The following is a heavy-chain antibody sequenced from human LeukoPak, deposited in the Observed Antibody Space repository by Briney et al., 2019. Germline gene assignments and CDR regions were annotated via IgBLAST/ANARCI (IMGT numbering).Heavy chain of an antibody. D-gene: IGHD1-20*01. J-gene: IGHJ4*02. Sequence: PGGPLRLSCVASGFTFSSYAISWVRHAPGKGLEWVSAISGSGGSTYYADSVKGRFTISRDNSKNTLYLQMNSLRAEDTAVYYCAKDRRITGEHDYWGQGTLVTVSS. V-gene: IGHV3-23*01. CDR1: GFTFSSYA. CDR2: ISGSGGST. CDR3: AKDRRITGEHDY.